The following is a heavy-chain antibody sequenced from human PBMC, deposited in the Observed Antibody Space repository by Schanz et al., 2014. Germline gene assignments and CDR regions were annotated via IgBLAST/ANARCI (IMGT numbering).Heavy chain of an antibody. Sequence: VQLVESGGGVVQPGGSLRLSCVASGFTFSNYWMTWVRQAPGKGLEWVANIKQDESEKYYVDSVKGRFTISRDNAKNTLYLQMNSLRAEDTAVYYCAKGRFGELSAFDIWGQGTMVTVSS. D-gene: IGHD3-10*01. CDR1: GFTFSNYW. V-gene: IGHV3-7*05. J-gene: IGHJ3*02. CDR3: AKGRFGELSAFDI. CDR2: IKQDESEK.